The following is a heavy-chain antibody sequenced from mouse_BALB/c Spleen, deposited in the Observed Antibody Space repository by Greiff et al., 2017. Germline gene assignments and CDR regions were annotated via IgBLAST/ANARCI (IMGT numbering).Heavy chain of an antibody. J-gene: IGHJ4*01. D-gene: IGHD4-1*01. CDR3: ASLETETGAMDY. V-gene: IGHV5-6*01. Sequence: VQLKESGGDLVKPGGSLKLSCAASGFTFSSYGMSWVRQTPDKRLEWVATISSGGSYTYYPDSVKGRFTISRDTAENTLYLQMSSLKSEDTAMYYCASLETETGAMDYWGQGTSVTVSS. CDR2: ISSGGSYT. CDR1: GFTFSSYG.